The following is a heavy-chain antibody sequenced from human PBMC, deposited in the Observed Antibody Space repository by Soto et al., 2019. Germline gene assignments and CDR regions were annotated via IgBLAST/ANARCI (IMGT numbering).Heavy chain of an antibody. Sequence: QVHLQESGPGLVKPSGTLSLTCAVSGGSISSSNWWSWVRQTPEKGLEWIGEIYYSGSTNYNPSLXSXGTISVDKSKNQFSLELNSVTAADTAVYYCATDRRHWGQGTLVTVSS. CDR2: IYYSGST. J-gene: IGHJ4*02. CDR1: GGSISSSNW. CDR3: ATDRRH. V-gene: IGHV4-4*02.